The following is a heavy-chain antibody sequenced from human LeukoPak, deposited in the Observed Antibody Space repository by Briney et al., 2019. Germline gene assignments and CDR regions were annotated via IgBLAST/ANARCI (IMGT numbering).Heavy chain of an antibody. CDR3: AVLTEYYYGMDV. J-gene: IGHJ6*02. V-gene: IGHV1-2*02. Sequence: ASVKVSCKASGYTFTGYYMHWVRQAPGQGLEWMGWINPNSGGTNYAQKFQGRVTMTRDTSISTAYMELSRLRSDDTAVHYCAVLTEYYYGMDVWGQGTTVTVSS. CDR1: GYTFTGYY. CDR2: INPNSGGT. D-gene: IGHD3-9*01.